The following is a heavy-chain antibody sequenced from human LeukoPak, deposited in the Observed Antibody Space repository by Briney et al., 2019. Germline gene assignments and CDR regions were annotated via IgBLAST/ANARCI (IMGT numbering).Heavy chain of an antibody. CDR2: IYYSGST. Sequence: SQTLSLTGTVSGGSISSGDYYWSWIRQPPGKGLEWIGYIYYSGSTYYNPSLKSRVTISVDTSKNQFSLKLSSVTAADTAVYYCAREEVVPAAMGYFDYWGQGTLVTVSS. CDR3: AREEVVPAAMGYFDY. D-gene: IGHD2-2*01. V-gene: IGHV4-30-4*01. J-gene: IGHJ4*02. CDR1: GGSISSGDYY.